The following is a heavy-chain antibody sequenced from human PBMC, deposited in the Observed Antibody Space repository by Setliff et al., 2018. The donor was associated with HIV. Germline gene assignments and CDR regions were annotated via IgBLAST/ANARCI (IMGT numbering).Heavy chain of an antibody. V-gene: IGHV3-72*01. Sequence: LRLSCAASGFTFSSYSMNWVRQAPGKGLEWVGRTTNKADSYNTNYAASVKGRFTIARDDSKKSLYLQMNSLKIEDTAVYYCVRGLGSEFDYWGQGTLVTVSS. D-gene: IGHD2-15*01. CDR3: VRGLGSEFDY. CDR2: TTNKADSYNT. J-gene: IGHJ4*02. CDR1: GFTFSSYS.